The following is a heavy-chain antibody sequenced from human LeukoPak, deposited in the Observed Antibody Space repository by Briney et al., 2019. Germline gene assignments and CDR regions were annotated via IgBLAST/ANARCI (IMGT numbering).Heavy chain of an antibody. CDR1: GGSPSGYY. V-gene: IGHV4-59*08. D-gene: IGHD3-10*01. CDR2: IQYSGST. CDR3: ARHGRVGVRGAYVFDF. J-gene: IGHJ4*01. Sequence: PSGTLSLTRTVSGGSPSGYYWSCIRQPPGKGLEWIGYIQYSGSTTYNPSLKSRVSISVGTSKNHFSLNLSSVTAADTAVYYCARHGRVGVRGAYVFDFWGQGTLVTASS.